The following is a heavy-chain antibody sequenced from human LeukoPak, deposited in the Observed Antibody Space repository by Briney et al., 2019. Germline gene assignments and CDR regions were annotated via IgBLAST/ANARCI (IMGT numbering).Heavy chain of an antibody. CDR1: GGSISSGGYY. Sequence: SETLSLTCTVSGGSISSGGYYWSWIRQPPGKGLEWIGYIYHSGSTYNNPSLKSRVTISVDRSKNQFSLKLSSVTAADTAVYYCARTRGGGITIFGVDNAGDAFDIWGQGTMVTVSS. V-gene: IGHV4-30-2*01. CDR2: IYHSGST. CDR3: ARTRGGGITIFGVDNAGDAFDI. D-gene: IGHD3-3*01. J-gene: IGHJ3*02.